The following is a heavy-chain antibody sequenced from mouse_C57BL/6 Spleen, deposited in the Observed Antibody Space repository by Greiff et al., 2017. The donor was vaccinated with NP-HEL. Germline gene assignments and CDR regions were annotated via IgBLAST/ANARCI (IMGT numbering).Heavy chain of an antibody. CDR1: GYSITSDY. CDR2: ISYSGST. Sequence: EVQLQESGPGLAKPSQPLSLPCSVPGYSITSDYWNWLRKFPGNKLEYMGYISYSGSTYYNPSLKSRISITRDTSKNQYYLQLNSVTTEDTATYYCARDGYYGSSYVRYFDVWGTGTTVTVSS. CDR3: ARDGYYGSSYVRYFDV. D-gene: IGHD1-1*01. V-gene: IGHV3-8*01. J-gene: IGHJ1*03.